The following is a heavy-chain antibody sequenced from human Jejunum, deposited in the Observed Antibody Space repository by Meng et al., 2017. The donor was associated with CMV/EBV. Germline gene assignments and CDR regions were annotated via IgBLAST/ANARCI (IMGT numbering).Heavy chain of an antibody. Sequence: CTVSGGSIGNYYWSWIRQPPGQSLEWIGYFSHTGGTNYSPSLKSRATISVDTSRTQFSLKLSSVTAADTAVYFCARFHWLVYYFDYWGQGTPVTVSS. J-gene: IGHJ4*02. V-gene: IGHV4-59*01. CDR1: GGSIGNYY. CDR3: ARFHWLVYYFDY. CDR2: FSHTGGT. D-gene: IGHD6-19*01.